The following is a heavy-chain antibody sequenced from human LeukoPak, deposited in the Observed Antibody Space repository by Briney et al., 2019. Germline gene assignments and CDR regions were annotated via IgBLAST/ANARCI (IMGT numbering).Heavy chain of an antibody. CDR3: AKDLSGSYQLALFDY. J-gene: IGHJ4*02. Sequence: PGGSLRLSCAASGFTFSSYAMSWVRQAPGKGLEWVSAISGSGGSTYYADSVKGRFTISRDNSKNTLYLQMNSLRAEDTAVYYCAKDLSGSYQLALFDYWGQGTLVTVSS. CDR1: GFTFSSYA. CDR2: ISGSGGST. D-gene: IGHD1-26*01. V-gene: IGHV3-23*01.